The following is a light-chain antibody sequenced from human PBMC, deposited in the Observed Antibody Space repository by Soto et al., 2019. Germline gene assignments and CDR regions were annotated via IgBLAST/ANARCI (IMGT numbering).Light chain of an antibody. CDR1: QSLVNSDGNTY. Sequence: EVVMTQSPLSLPVTLGQPASISCRSSQSLVNSDGNTYLNWFHQRPGQSPRRLIYKVSNRDSGVXDXXSGSGSGTDFTLRISRVEAEDVGVYYCMQGSDWPRTFGQGTRVEIK. CDR3: MQGSDWPRT. CDR2: KVS. V-gene: IGKV2-30*01. J-gene: IGKJ1*01.